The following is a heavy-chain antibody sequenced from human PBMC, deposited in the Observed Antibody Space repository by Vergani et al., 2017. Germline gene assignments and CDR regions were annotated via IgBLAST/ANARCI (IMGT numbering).Heavy chain of an antibody. CDR1: GDSISSGNYY. J-gene: IGHJ3*02. D-gene: IGHD1-26*01. CDR2: IYSSGST. CDR3: ARGTCLHAFDN. V-gene: IGHV4-61*02. Sequence: QVQLQESGPGLLKPSQTLSLTCSVAGDSISSGNYYWNWIRQPAGKGLEWMGRIYSSGSTSYNPSIKSRITVSLDTSKNQFSLSLSSVTAADTAVYYCARGTCLHAFDNWGQGTVVTVSS.